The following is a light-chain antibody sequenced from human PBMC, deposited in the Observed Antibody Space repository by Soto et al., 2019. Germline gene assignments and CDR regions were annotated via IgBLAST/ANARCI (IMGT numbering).Light chain of an antibody. CDR3: QQYYTTPWT. CDR1: QTLLYGANNKDY. J-gene: IGKJ1*01. CDR2: WAS. Sequence: DIVMTQSPDSLALSLGERATINCRSSQTLLYGANNKDYLAWYQQKPGQPPKVLIYWASTRESGVPDRFSGSGSGADFTLTISSLQAEDVAVYSCQQYYTTPWTFGQGTKVEIK. V-gene: IGKV4-1*01.